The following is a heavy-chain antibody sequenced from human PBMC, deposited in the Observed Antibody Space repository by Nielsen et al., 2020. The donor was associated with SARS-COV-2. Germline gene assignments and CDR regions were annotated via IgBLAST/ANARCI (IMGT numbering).Heavy chain of an antibody. V-gene: IGHV3-15*01. J-gene: IGHJ6*02. D-gene: IGHD3-10*01. CDR3: NTGISTSNYYGSGTYYRSYYYGMGV. CDR2: IKSKTDGGTT. Sequence: GESLKISCAASGFTFSNAWMNWVRQAPGKGLEWVGRIKSKTDGGTTDYAAPVKGRLTISRDDSKNTLNLQMNSLKTEDTAVYYCNTGISTSNYYGSGTYYRSYYYGMGVWGQGTTVTVSS. CDR1: GFTFSNAW.